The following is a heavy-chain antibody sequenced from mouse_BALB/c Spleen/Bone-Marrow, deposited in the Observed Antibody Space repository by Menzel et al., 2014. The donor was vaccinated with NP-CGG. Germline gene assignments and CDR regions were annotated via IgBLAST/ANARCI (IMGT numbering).Heavy chain of an antibody. CDR1: GYTFTSYY. CDR3: TRSRRAMDY. CDR2: ISPSNGGT. Sequence: VQRVESGAELVKPGASVKLSCKASGYTFTSYYIYWVKQRPGQGLEWIGEISPSNGGTNFNEKFKSKATLTVDKSSSTAYMQLSSLTSEDSAVYYCTRSRRAMDYWGQGTSVTVSS. V-gene: IGHV1S81*02. D-gene: IGHD2-12*01. J-gene: IGHJ4*01.